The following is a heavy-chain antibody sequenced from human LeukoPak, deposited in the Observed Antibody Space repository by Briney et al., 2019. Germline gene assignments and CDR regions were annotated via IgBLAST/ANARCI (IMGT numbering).Heavy chain of an antibody. Sequence: SETLSLTCTVSGGSISSHYWSWIRQPPGKGLEWIGYIHYTGHTRYNPSLTNRVSISADTSKNQFSLILNSLTTADTADYYCVRDHEVIIPAVGHWFDPWGHGPSHRLL. J-gene: IGHJ5*02. D-gene: IGHD6-19*01. CDR3: VRDHEVIIPAVGHWFDP. CDR2: IHYTGHT. CDR1: GGSISSHY. V-gene: IGHV4-59*11.